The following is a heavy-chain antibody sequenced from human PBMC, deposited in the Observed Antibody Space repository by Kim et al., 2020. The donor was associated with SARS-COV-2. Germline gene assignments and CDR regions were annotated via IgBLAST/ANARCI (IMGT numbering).Heavy chain of an antibody. Sequence: GGSLRLSCAASGFSFSGCAMHWVRQAPGKGLEWVAGISYGRSTDNYAAYAKVRFTISRENSKNTPQLQLNSMRGEDTTPDYYSTEPWSGLRGVRYF. CDR3: STEPWSGLRGVRYF. V-gene: IGHV3-30*14. CDR2: ISYGRSTD. J-gene: IGHJ1*01. CDR1: GFSFSGCA. D-gene: IGHD4-17*01.